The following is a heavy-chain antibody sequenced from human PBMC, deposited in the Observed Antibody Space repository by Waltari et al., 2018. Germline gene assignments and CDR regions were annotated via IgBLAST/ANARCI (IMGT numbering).Heavy chain of an antibody. CDR1: GFTFSSYG. Sequence: QVQLVESGGGVVQPGGSLRLSCAASGFTFSSYGMHWVRQAPGKGLEWVAFIRYDGSNKYYADSVKGRFTISRDNSKNTLYLQMNSLRAEDTAVYYCAKDLVGDYGDHDPGDWGQGTLVTVSS. D-gene: IGHD4-17*01. CDR3: AKDLVGDYGDHDPGD. CDR2: IRYDGSNK. J-gene: IGHJ4*02. V-gene: IGHV3-30*02.